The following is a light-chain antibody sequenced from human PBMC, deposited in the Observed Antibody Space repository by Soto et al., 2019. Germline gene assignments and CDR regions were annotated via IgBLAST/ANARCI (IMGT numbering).Light chain of an antibody. V-gene: IGLV2-23*01. J-gene: IGLJ1*01. CDR2: ESN. CDR3: YSYAGSNTFV. Sequence: QSALTQPASVSGSPGQSITVSCTGTSSDVGSYNFVSWYQQYPGKAPKLMIYESNKRPSGVSNRFSGSKSGNTASLTISGLQAVDEADYFCYSYAGSNTFVFGTGTKLTVL. CDR1: SSDVGSYNF.